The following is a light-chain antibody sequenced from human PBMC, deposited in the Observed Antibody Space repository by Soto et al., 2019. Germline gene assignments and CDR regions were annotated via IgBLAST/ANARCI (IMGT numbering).Light chain of an antibody. CDR2: AAS. Sequence: AIRMTQSPSPLSASTGDRVTITCRASQGISSYLAWYQQRPGKAPKLLIYAASTLQSGVPSRFSGSGSGTEFTLTISSLQPEDFATYYCQQLNSYPITFGQGTRLEIK. CDR3: QQLNSYPIT. J-gene: IGKJ5*01. V-gene: IGKV1-8*01. CDR1: QGISSY.